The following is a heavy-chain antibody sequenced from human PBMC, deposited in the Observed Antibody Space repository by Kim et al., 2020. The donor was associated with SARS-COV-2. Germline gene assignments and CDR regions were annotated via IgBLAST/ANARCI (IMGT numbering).Heavy chain of an antibody. CDR3: ARVGRWLQFWLFDY. J-gene: IGHJ4*02. Sequence: GGSLRLSCAASGFTFSSYSMNWVRQAPGKGLEWVSSISSSSSYIYYADSVKGRFTISRDNAKNSLYLQMNSLRAEDTAVYYCARVGRWLQFWLFDYWGQGTLVTVSS. V-gene: IGHV3-21*01. CDR1: GFTFSSYS. D-gene: IGHD5-12*01. CDR2: ISSSSSYI.